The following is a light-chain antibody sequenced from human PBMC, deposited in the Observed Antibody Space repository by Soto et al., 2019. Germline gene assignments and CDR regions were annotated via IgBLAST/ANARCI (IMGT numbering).Light chain of an antibody. Sequence: DIVLTQSPATLSLSPGERATLSCRASQSVSSHLTWFQLKPGQAPRLLIYFASTRATGVPARFSGSGSGTDFTLTISSLEPEDFAIYYCQERSNWPFTFGPGTTVDIK. V-gene: IGKV3-11*01. CDR3: QERSNWPFT. J-gene: IGKJ3*01. CDR2: FAS. CDR1: QSVSSH.